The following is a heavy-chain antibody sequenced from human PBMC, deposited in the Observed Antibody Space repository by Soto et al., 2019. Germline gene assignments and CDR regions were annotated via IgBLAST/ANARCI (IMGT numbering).Heavy chain of an antibody. D-gene: IGHD3-16*01. Sequence: KTSETLSLTCTVSGGPISSYYWSWIRQPAGKGLEWIGRIYTSGSTNYNPSLKSRVTMSVDTSKNQFSLKLSSVTAADTAVYYCARDLGVQGGNWFDPWGQGTLVTVSS. CDR1: GGPISSYY. J-gene: IGHJ5*02. CDR2: IYTSGST. CDR3: ARDLGVQGGNWFDP. V-gene: IGHV4-4*07.